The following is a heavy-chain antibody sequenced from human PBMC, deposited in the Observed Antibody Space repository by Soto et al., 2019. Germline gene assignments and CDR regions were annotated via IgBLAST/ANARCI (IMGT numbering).Heavy chain of an antibody. CDR1: GGSFSGHS. Sequence: TLSLTCAAYGGSFSGHSWTWIRQAPGKVLEWIGDINHSGRVNYSPSLKSRVTISLDTSKNQFSLTLSAVTAADTAMYYCSTRAYDTNGYYRFDPWGQGTLVTASS. V-gene: IGHV4-34*01. CDR3: STRAYDTNGYYRFDP. J-gene: IGHJ5*01. D-gene: IGHD3-22*01. CDR2: INHSGRV.